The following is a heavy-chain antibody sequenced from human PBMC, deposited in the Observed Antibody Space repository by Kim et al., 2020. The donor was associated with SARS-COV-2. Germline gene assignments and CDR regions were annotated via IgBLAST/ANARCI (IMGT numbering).Heavy chain of an antibody. D-gene: IGHD3-10*01. CDR3: ARTFSGSAIKTYYYGSGSYQVGDAFDI. CDR1: GFTFSSYW. J-gene: IGHJ3*02. V-gene: IGHV3-7*03. CDR2: IKQDGSEK. Sequence: GGSLRLSCAASGFTFSSYWMSWVRQAPGKGLEWVANIKQDGSEKYYVDSVKGRFTISRDNAKNSLYLQMNSLRAEDTAVYYCARTFSGSAIKTYYYGSGSYQVGDAFDIWGQGTMVTVSS.